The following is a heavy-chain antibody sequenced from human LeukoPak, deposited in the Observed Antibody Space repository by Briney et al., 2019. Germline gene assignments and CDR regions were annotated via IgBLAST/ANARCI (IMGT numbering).Heavy chain of an antibody. CDR2: IYHSGST. J-gene: IGHJ4*02. CDR3: ARGRGYYDSSGYQSFDY. D-gene: IGHD3-22*01. V-gene: IGHV4-38-2*02. CDR1: GYSLSSGFF. Sequence: SETLSLTCTVSGYSLSSGFFCDWIRQSPGRGLEWIGSIYHSGSTYYNPSLKSRVTISVDTSKNQFSLKLSSVTAADTAVYYCARGRGYYDSSGYQSFDYWGQGTLVTVSS.